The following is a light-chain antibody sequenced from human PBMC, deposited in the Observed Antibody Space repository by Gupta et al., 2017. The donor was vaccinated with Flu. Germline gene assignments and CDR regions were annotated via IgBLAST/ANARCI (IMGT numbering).Light chain of an antibody. CDR1: QSVSSN. V-gene: IGKV3-15*01. CDR2: GAS. J-gene: IGKJ1*01. CDR3: QQDNNWPRT. Sequence: EIVMTQSPATLSVSPGERATLSCRASQSVSSNLAWYQQKPGQAPRLLIYGASTGATGLPARFSGSASGTEFTLTISILQSEDFAVYYCQQDNNWPRTFGQGTKVEIK.